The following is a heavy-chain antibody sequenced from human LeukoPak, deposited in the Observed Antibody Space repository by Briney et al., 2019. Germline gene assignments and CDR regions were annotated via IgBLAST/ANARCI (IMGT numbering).Heavy chain of an antibody. J-gene: IGHJ4*02. CDR3: VRDPEALDY. CDR2: ISSSRSII. Sequence: GGSLRLSCAASGFTFSNYNMNWVRQAPGKGLEWVSYISSSRSIIFYADSVKGRFTISRDNAKNSLYLQMNSLRDEDTAVYYCVRDPEALDYWGQGTLVTVSS. CDR1: GFTFSNYN. V-gene: IGHV3-48*02.